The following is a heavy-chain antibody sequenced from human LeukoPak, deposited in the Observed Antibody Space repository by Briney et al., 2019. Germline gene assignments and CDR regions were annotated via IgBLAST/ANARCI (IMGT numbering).Heavy chain of an antibody. CDR2: IIPIFGTA. CDR3: ANGYYDFWSGYYRSVRYYYYYMDV. Sequence: SVKVSCKASGGTFSSYAISWVRQAPGQGLEWMGGIIPIFGTANYAQKFQGRVTITTDESTSTAYMELSSLRSEDTAVYYCANGYYDFWSGYYRSVRYYYYYMDVWGKGTTVTVSS. J-gene: IGHJ6*03. D-gene: IGHD3-3*01. CDR1: GGTFSSYA. V-gene: IGHV1-69*05.